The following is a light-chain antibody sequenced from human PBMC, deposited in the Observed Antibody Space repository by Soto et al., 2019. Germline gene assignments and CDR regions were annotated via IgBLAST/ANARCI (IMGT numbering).Light chain of an antibody. V-gene: IGKV4-1*01. CDR3: QQYYSAPYT. Sequence: DIVMTQSPDSLAVSLGERATINCKSSRSVLHSSNNQNYLAWYQQKPRQSPKLLIYWASTRESGVPHRFSGSGSGTDFTLTINDLQAEDVAVYYCQQYYSAPYTFGQGSQVEIK. CDR1: RSVLHSSNNQNY. CDR2: WAS. J-gene: IGKJ2*01.